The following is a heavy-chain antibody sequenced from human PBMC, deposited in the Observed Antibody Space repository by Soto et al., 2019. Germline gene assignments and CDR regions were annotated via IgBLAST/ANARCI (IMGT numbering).Heavy chain of an antibody. V-gene: IGHV1-3*01. Sequence: QVQLVQSGAEVKKPGASVKVSCKASGYTFTSYAMHWVRQAPGQRLEWMGWINAGNGNTKYSQKFQGRVTITRDTSASTAYMELSSLRSEDTAVYYCARDRMSWFGEFLYGWFDPWGQGTLVTVSS. J-gene: IGHJ5*02. CDR2: INAGNGNT. CDR1: GYTFTSYA. D-gene: IGHD3-10*01. CDR3: ARDRMSWFGEFLYGWFDP.